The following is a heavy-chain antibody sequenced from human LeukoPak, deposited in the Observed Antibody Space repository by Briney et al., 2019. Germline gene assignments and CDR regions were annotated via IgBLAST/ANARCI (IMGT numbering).Heavy chain of an antibody. CDR1: GGSFSGYY. V-gene: IGHV4-34*01. D-gene: IGHD3-16*01. CDR3: ARKSLGGPSRTFDI. J-gene: IGHJ3*02. Sequence: PSETLSLTCAVYGGSFSGYYWSWIRQPPGKGLEWIGEINHSGSTNYNPSLKSRVTISVDTSKNQFSLKLSSVTAADTAVYYCARKSLGGPSRTFDIWGQGTMVTVSS. CDR2: INHSGST.